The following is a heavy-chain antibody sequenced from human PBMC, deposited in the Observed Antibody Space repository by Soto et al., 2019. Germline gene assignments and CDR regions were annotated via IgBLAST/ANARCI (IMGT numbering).Heavy chain of an antibody. V-gene: IGHV4-39*02. CDR1: GGSVSTSSNY. CDR2: IYYSGST. J-gene: IGHJ6*02. D-gene: IGHD4-17*01. Sequence: SETLSLTCTVSGGSVSTSSNYWGWIRQPPGKGLEWIGYIYYSGSTYYNPSLKSRVTISVDTSKNQFSLNLNSVTAADTAVYYCARDYGVRGPYYYSMDVWGQGTTVTVSS. CDR3: ARDYGVRGPYYYSMDV.